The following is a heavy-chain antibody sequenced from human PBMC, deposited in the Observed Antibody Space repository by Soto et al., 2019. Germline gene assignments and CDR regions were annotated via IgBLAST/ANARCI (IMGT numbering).Heavy chain of an antibody. CDR2: IYYTGST. J-gene: IGHJ6*02. V-gene: IGHV4-59*01. CDR1: GDSICNYF. Sequence: SETLSLTCTVSGDSICNYFWSWIRQPPGKGLEWIGYIYYTGSTTYNPSLKSRVTISVDTSKNQFSLKLSSVTAADTAVYYCARGHPQYAMDFWGQGTTVTVSS. CDR3: ARGHPQYAMDF.